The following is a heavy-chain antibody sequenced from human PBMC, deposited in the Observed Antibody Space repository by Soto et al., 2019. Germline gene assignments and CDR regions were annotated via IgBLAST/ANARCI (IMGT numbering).Heavy chain of an antibody. Sequence: GASVKVSCKASGYTFTSYGISWVRQAPGQGLEWMGWISAYNGNTNYAQKLQGRVTMTTDTSTSTAYMELRSLRSDDTAVYYCARDPGNFGPYYYYGMDVWGQGTTVTVS. CDR1: GYTFTSYG. D-gene: IGHD3-10*01. V-gene: IGHV1-18*04. J-gene: IGHJ6*02. CDR2: ISAYNGNT. CDR3: ARDPGNFGPYYYYGMDV.